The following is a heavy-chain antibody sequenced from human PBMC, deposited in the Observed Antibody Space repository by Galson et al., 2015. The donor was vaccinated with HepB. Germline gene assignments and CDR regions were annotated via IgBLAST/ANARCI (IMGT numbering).Heavy chain of an antibody. CDR2: SIPIFGTA. J-gene: IGHJ5*02. Sequence: SVKVSCKASGGTFSTYAITWVRQAPGQGLEWMGGSIPIFGTANYAQRFQDRVTITADESTNTAYMELSSLRSDDTAVYYCAKTDAAELRWFHPWGPGTLVTVSS. CDR3: AKTDAAELRWFHP. CDR1: GGTFSTYA. V-gene: IGHV1-69*13. D-gene: IGHD6-25*01.